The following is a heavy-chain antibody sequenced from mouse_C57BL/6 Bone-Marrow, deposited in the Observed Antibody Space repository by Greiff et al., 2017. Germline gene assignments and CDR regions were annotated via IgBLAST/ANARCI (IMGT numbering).Heavy chain of an antibody. J-gene: IGHJ3*01. CDR1: GYTFTSYW. V-gene: IGHV1-69*01. CDR2: IDPSDSYP. Sequence: QVQLQQPGAELVMPGASVKLSCKASGYTFTSYWMHWVKQRPGQGLEWIGEIDPSDSYPNYNQKFKGKSTLTVDKSSSTAYMQLSSLTSEDSAVYYCVYYYGSSAYWGQGTLVTVSA. CDR3: VYYYGSSAY. D-gene: IGHD1-1*01.